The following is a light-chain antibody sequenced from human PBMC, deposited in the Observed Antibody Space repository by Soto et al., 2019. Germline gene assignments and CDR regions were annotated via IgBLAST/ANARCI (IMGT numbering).Light chain of an antibody. CDR2: DVN. Sequence: QSALTQPRSVSGSPGQSVTISCTGTSSDVGGYDFVSWYQQHPGKAPKLMIYDVNKWPSGVPYRFSGSKSGNTASLTISGLQAEDEADYYCCSNVVGTSTWVFGGGTQLTVL. V-gene: IGLV2-11*01. CDR1: SSDVGGYDF. CDR3: CSNVVGTSTWV. J-gene: IGLJ3*02.